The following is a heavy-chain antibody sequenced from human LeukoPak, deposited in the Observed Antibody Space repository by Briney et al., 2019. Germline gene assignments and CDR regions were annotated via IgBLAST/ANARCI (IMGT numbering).Heavy chain of an antibody. V-gene: IGHV3-15*05. Sequence: GGSLRLSGTASGFALRNAWSGGVRQAPGKGLEWVGRIKSKTDGGTTDYAAPVKGRFTISSDDSKNTLYLQMNSLKTEDTAVYYCTTIRYSSSCLDGAFAIWGQGKMVPVSS. CDR3: TTIRYSSSCLDGAFAI. CDR1: GFALRNAW. CDR2: IKSKTDGGTT. D-gene: IGHD6-13*01. J-gene: IGHJ3*02.